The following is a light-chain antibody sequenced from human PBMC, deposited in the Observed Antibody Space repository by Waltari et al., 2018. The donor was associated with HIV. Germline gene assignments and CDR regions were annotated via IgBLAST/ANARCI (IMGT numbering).Light chain of an antibody. CDR1: RSDVWSYNL. CDR3: CSYAGSSNWV. V-gene: IGLV2-23*01. Sequence: QSALTQPASVSGSPGQSITISCTGSRSDVWSYNLFSWYQQHPGKAPKLMIYEGINRPSGVSNRFSGSKSGNTASLTISGLQAEDEADYYCCSYAGSSNWVFGGGTKVTVL. CDR2: EGI. J-gene: IGLJ3*02.